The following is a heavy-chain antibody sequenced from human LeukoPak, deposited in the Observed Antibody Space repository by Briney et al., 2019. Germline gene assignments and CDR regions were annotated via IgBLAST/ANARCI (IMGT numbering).Heavy chain of an antibody. D-gene: IGHD3-22*01. CDR1: GYTFTGYY. CDR3: ARIYDSSGYYHDFDY. Sequence: ASVKVSCKASGYTFTGYYIYWVRQAPGQGLEWMGWINPNSGGTNYAQKFQGRVTMTRDTSISTAYMELSRLRSDDTAVYYCARIYDSSGYYHDFDYWGQGTLVTVSS. CDR2: INPNSGGT. V-gene: IGHV1-2*02. J-gene: IGHJ4*02.